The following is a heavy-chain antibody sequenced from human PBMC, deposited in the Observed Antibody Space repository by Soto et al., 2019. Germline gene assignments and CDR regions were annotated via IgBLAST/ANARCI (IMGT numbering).Heavy chain of an antibody. CDR3: AREGSGWDDAFDI. V-gene: IGHV3-33*01. Sequence: QVQLVESGGGVVQPGRSLRLSCAASGFTFSSYGMHWVRQAPGKGLEWVAVIWYDGSNKYYADSVKGRFTISRDNSKNTLYLQMNSLRAEDTAVDYCAREGSGWDDAFDIWGQGTMVTVSS. CDR2: IWYDGSNK. D-gene: IGHD6-19*01. J-gene: IGHJ3*02. CDR1: GFTFSSYG.